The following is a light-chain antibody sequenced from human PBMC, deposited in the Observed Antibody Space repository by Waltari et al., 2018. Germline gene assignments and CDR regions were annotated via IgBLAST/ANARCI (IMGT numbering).Light chain of an antibody. Sequence: QSALTQPRPVSGSPGQSVTISCTGTSSEVGGYNSVSWYQQHPGKAPKLMIYDVSKRPSGVPDRFSGSKSGNTASLTISGLQAEDEADYYCCSYAGSYTLRVFGGGTKLTVL. V-gene: IGLV2-11*01. CDR2: DVS. CDR1: SSEVGGYNS. CDR3: CSYAGSYTLRV. J-gene: IGLJ2*01.